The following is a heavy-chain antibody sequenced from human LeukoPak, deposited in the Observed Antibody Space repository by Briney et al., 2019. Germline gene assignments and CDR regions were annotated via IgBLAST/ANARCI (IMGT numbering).Heavy chain of an antibody. J-gene: IGHJ4*02. D-gene: IGHD3-22*01. CDR3: ARGRRYYDSSGYSTDY. CDR1: GGSFSGYY. V-gene: IGHV4-34*01. CDR2: INHSGST. Sequence: PSETLSLTCAVYGGSFSGYYWSWIRQPPGKGLEWIGEINHSGSTNYNPSLKSRVTISVDTSKNQFSLKLSSVTAADTAVYYCARGRRYYDSSGYSTDYWGQGTLVTVSS.